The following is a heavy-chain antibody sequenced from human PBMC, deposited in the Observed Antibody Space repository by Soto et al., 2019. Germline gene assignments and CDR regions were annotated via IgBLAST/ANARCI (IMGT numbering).Heavy chain of an antibody. Sequence: EVQLVETGGGLIQPGGSLRLSCAASGFTVSSNYMSWVRQAPGKGLEWVSVIYSGGSTYYADSVRGRFTISRDNSKNTLYLQMKSLRAEDTAVYYCARDPPATRHGMGVWGQGTTVTVSS. V-gene: IGHV3-53*02. CDR2: IYSGGST. J-gene: IGHJ6*02. CDR3: ARDPPATRHGMGV. CDR1: GFTVSSNY.